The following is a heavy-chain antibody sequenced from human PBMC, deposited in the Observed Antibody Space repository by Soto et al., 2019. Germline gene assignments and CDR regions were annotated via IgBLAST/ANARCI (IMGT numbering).Heavy chain of an antibody. J-gene: IGHJ3*01. V-gene: IGHV3-74*03. CDR2: IKSDGSTT. D-gene: IGHD2-15*01. CDR3: ARAQLLPDDAFDL. Sequence: EVQLVESGGGLVQPGGSLRLSCAASGFTLSNYWMHWVRQAPGKGPVWVSRIKSDGSTTTYADSVKGRFTISGDNAKNTLYLQMSSLRAEDTAVYYCARAQLLPDDAFDLRGQGTVVTVSS. CDR1: GFTLSNYW.